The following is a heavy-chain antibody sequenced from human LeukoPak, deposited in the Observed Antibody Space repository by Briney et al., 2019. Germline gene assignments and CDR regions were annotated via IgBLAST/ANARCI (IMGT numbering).Heavy chain of an antibody. D-gene: IGHD2-15*01. CDR2: ISYDGSNK. CDR1: GFTFSSYA. CDR3: ARANCSGGSCYYYYGMDV. Sequence: GGSLRLSCAASGFTFSSYAMHWVRQAPGKGLEWVAVISYDGSNKCYADSVKGRFTISRDNSKNTLYLQMNSLRAEDTAVYYCARANCSGGSCYYYYGMDVWGQGTTVTVSS. V-gene: IGHV3-30-3*01. J-gene: IGHJ6*02.